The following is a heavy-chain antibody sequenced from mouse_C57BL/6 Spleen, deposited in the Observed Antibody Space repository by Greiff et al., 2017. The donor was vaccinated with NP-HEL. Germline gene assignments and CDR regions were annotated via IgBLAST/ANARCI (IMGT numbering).Heavy chain of an antibody. J-gene: IGHJ3*01. Sequence: VQLQQSGPELVKPGASVKISCKASGYAFSSSWMNWVKQRPGKGLEWIGRIYPGDGDTNYNGKFKGKATLTADKSSSTAYMQLSSLTSEDSAVYFCARGGYYVFAYWGQGTLVTVSA. CDR3: ARGGYYVFAY. CDR2: IYPGDGDT. D-gene: IGHD1-1*01. V-gene: IGHV1-82*01. CDR1: GYAFSSSW.